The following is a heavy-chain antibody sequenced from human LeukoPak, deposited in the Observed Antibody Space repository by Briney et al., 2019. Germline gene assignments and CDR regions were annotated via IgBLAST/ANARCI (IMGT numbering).Heavy chain of an antibody. CDR1: GYTFTSYG. V-gene: IGHV1-18*01. CDR3: ARDPLYCSSTSCYSSYYFDY. CDR2: ISAYNGNT. Sequence: GASVKVSCKASGYTFTSYGISWVRQAPGQGLEWMGWISAYNGNTNYAQKLQGRVTMTTDTSTSTAYMELRSLRSDDTAVYYCARDPLYCSSTSCYSSYYFDYWGQGTLVTVSS. D-gene: IGHD2-2*02. J-gene: IGHJ4*02.